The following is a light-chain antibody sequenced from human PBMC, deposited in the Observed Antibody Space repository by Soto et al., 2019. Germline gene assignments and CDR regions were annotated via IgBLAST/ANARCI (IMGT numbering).Light chain of an antibody. Sequence: QSVLTQPPSVSAAPGQKVTNSCSGSSSNIGNYFFSWYQQLPGTHPKLLVYDNNKRPSGIRDRFSVSNAGPSATLGLTGLQTGDEADYYCQSYDGSLNTFYVCGTGTKVTVL. V-gene: IGLV1-51*01. CDR3: QSYDGSLNTFYV. J-gene: IGLJ1*01. CDR1: SSNIGNYF. CDR2: DNN.